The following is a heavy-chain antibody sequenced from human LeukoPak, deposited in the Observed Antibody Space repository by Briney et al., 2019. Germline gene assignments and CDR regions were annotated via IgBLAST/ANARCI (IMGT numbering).Heavy chain of an antibody. D-gene: IGHD3-9*01. CDR3: ARVDLLTGYYFFDY. J-gene: IGHJ4*02. CDR1: GYTFTSYA. CDR2: IRGDNGNT. V-gene: IGHV1-18*01. Sequence: ASVKVSCKASGYTFTSYAITWVRQAPGQGLEWVGWIRGDNGNTNYAQKLQGRVTMTTDTSTSTAYMELRSLGSDETAVYYCARVDLLTGYYFFDYWGQGTLVTVSS.